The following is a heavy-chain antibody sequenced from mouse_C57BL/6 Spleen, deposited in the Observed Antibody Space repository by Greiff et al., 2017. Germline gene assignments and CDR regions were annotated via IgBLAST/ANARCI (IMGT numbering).Heavy chain of an antibody. CDR3: ARELYDGYYEYYFDY. V-gene: IGHV1-82*01. J-gene: IGHJ2*01. CDR1: GYAFSSSW. Sequence: QVQLQQSGPELVKPGASVKISCKASGYAFSSSWMNWVKQRPGKGLEWIGRIYPGDGDTNYNGKFKGKATLTADKSSSTAYMQLSSLTSEDSAVYFCARELYDGYYEYYFDYWGQGTTLTVSS. D-gene: IGHD2-3*01. CDR2: IYPGDGDT.